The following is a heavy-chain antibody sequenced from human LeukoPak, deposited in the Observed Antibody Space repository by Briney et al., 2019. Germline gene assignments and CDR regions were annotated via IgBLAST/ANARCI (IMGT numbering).Heavy chain of an antibody. D-gene: IGHD6-19*01. CDR3: ARDRGQWLYYYYGMDV. V-gene: IGHV4-39*02. CDR1: GGSVSSSSYY. Sequence: SETLSLTCTVSGGSVSSSSYYWGWVRQSPGKGLEWIGSMSYDGRTHSNPSLESRVTMTTDTSTSTAYMELRSLRSDDTAVYYCARDRGQWLYYYYGMDVWGQGTTVTVSS. CDR2: MSYDGRT. J-gene: IGHJ6*02.